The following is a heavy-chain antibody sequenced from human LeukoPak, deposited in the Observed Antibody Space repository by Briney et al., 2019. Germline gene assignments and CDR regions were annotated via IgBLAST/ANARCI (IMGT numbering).Heavy chain of an antibody. V-gene: IGHV4-34*01. Sequence: PSGTLSLTCAVYGGSFGGYYWSWIRQPPGKGLEWIGEINHSGSTNYNPSLKSRVPISVDTSKNQFSLKLSSVTAADTAVYYCARGRRYSSSSRNFDYWGQGTLVTVSS. CDR1: GGSFGGYY. J-gene: IGHJ4*02. D-gene: IGHD6-6*01. CDR2: INHSGST. CDR3: ARGRRYSSSSRNFDY.